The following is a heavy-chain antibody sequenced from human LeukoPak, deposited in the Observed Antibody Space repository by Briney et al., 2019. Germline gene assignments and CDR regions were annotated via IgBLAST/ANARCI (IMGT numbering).Heavy chain of an antibody. CDR1: GFTFDDYA. D-gene: IGHD3-22*01. J-gene: IGHJ4*02. CDR3: AKDARPHSSGFDY. V-gene: IGHV3-9*03. CDR2: ISWNSGNI. Sequence: GRSLRLSCAASGFTFDDYAMHWVRQAPGKGLEWVSGISWNSGNIGYADSVKGRFTIFRDNAKNSLYLQINSLRAEDMALYYCAKDARPHSSGFDYWGQGILVTVSS.